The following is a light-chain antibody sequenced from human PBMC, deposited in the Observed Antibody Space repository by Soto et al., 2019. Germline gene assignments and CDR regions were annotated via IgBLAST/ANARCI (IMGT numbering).Light chain of an antibody. J-gene: IGKJ4*01. Sequence: DIQVTQSPSSLSASVGDRVTITCQASDDIINSLNWYQQKPGKAPKLLIHDASILQTGVPSRFSGGGSGTDFTFTITSLQPEDIATYYCQQYDILPITVGGGTKVDIK. V-gene: IGKV1-33*01. CDR3: QQYDILPIT. CDR1: DDIINS. CDR2: DAS.